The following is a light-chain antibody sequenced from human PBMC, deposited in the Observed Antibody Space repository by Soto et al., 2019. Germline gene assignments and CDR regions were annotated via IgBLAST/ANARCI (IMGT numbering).Light chain of an antibody. J-gene: IGKJ2*01. CDR2: GAS. CDR3: QQYNNWPDMYT. Sequence: EIVMTQSPATLSVSPGERATLSCRASQSLSSSIAWYQQKPRQAPRLLIYGASTRATGVPARFSGSGSGTEFTLTISSLQSEDFAVYYCQQYNNWPDMYTFGQGTKLEIK. CDR1: QSLSSS. V-gene: IGKV3-15*01.